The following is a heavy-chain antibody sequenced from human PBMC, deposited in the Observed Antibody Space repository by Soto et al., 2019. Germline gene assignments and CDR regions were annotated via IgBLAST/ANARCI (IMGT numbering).Heavy chain of an antibody. CDR1: GASISSTYW. CDR2: IYHTGTT. D-gene: IGHD2-15*01. Sequence: QLRESGPGLVKPSGTLSLTCFVSGASISSTYWWSWVRQTPGKRLEWIGQIYHTGTTSYNPSLKNRGTISLDKSNNQFSLRLTSMPAADTAVYYCATLPPRIVVVMTDLPTWGQGTLVTVSS. V-gene: IGHV4-4*02. J-gene: IGHJ5*02. CDR3: ATLPPRIVVVMTDLPT.